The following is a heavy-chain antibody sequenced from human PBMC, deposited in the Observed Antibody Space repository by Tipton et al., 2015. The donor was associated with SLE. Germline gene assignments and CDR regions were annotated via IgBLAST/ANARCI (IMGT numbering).Heavy chain of an antibody. V-gene: IGHV1-2*02. CDR2: INPNSGGT. CDR1: GYTFTGYY. D-gene: IGHD5-12*01. CDR3: ARGEGYSGYDRYYYYGMDV. J-gene: IGHJ6*02. Sequence: QLVQSGAEVKKPGASVKVSCKASGYTFTGYYMHWVRQAPGQGLEWMGWINPNSGGTNYAQKFQGRVTMTRDTSISTAYMELSRLRSADTAVYYCARGEGYSGYDRYYYYGMDVWGQGTTVTVSS.